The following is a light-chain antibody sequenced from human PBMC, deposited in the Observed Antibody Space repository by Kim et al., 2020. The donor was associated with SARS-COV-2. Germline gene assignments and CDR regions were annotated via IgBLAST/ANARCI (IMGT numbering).Light chain of an antibody. CDR2: GAS. CDR1: PSVSTY. J-gene: IGKJ5*01. V-gene: IGKV3D-15*01. Sequence: VSPGEIAALSCKASPSVSTYLAWYQQQPGQAPRLLIYGASTRATGIPARFSGSGSGTEFTLTISSLQSEDFAVYYCQQYNTWLITFGQGTRLEIK. CDR3: QQYNTWLIT.